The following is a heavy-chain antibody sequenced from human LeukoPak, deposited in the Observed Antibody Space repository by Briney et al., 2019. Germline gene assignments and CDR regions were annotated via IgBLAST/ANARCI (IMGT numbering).Heavy chain of an antibody. J-gene: IGHJ4*02. V-gene: IGHV5-51*01. Sequence: KSGESLKISCKGSGYSFTSYWIGWVRQMPGKGLEWMGIIYPGDSDTRYSPSFQGQVTISADKSISTAYLQWSSLKASDTAMYYCARHLGYCTNGVCYLFDYWGQGTLVTVSS. CDR2: IYPGDSDT. D-gene: IGHD2-8*01. CDR1: GYSFTSYW. CDR3: ARHLGYCTNGVCYLFDY.